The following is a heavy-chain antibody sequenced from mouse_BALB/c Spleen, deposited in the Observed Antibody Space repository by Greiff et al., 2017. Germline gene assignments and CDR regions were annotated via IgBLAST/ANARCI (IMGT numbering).Heavy chain of an antibody. CDR1: GFTFSSYT. CDR2: ISSGGSYT. Sequence: EVQVVESGGGLVKPGGSLKLSCAASGFTFSSYTMSWVRQTPEKRLEWVATISSGGSYTYYPDSVKGRFTISRDNAKNTLYLQMSSLKSEDTAMYYCTRDLDGNYAMDYWGQGTSVTVSS. CDR3: TRDLDGNYAMDY. D-gene: IGHD2-1*01. V-gene: IGHV5-6-4*01. J-gene: IGHJ4*01.